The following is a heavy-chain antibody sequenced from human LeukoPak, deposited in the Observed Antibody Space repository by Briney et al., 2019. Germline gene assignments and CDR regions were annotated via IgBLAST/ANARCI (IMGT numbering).Heavy chain of an antibody. CDR2: IYTSGST. CDR1: GGSISSGSYY. Sequence: SETLSLTCTVSGGSISSGSYYWSWIRQPAGKGLEWIGRIYTSGSTNYNPSLKSRVTISVDTSKKQFSLKLSSVTAADTAVYYCARVAYYYYYYMDVWGKGTTVTVSS. CDR3: ARVAYYYYYYMDV. J-gene: IGHJ6*03. V-gene: IGHV4-61*02.